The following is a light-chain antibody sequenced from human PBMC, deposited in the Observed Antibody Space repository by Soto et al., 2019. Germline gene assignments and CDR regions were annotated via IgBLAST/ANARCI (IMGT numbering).Light chain of an antibody. CDR1: QSLSSSY. J-gene: IGKJ5*01. CDR2: GAS. CDR3: QHRGAAAIT. Sequence: TISTARLSVSPGERVTLSCRASQSLSSSYLAWYQQKPGQAPRLLIYGASSRATGIPDRFSGSGSATDYTRISCRLASEDVVVYYCQHRGAAAITFGLGTRLDIK. V-gene: IGKV3D-20*02.